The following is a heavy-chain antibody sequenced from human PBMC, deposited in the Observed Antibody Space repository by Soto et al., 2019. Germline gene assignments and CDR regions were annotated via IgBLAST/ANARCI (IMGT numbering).Heavy chain of an antibody. J-gene: IGHJ3*02. Sequence: ASVKVSCKASGYTFTSYAMHWVRQAPGQRLEWMGWINAGNGNTKYSQKFQGRVTITRDTSASTACMELSSLRFEDTAVYFCATAIADDAFDIWGRGTMVTVSS. V-gene: IGHV1-3*01. CDR1: GYTFTSYA. CDR2: INAGNGNT. D-gene: IGHD2-2*01. CDR3: ATAIADDAFDI.